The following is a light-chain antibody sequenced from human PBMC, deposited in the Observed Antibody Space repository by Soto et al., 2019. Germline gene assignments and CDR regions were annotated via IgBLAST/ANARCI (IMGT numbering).Light chain of an antibody. CDR1: SSDVGGYNY. Sequence: QSALTQPASVSGSPGQSITISCTGTSSDVGGYNYVSWYQQHPGKAPKLMIYDVSNRPSGVSNRFSGSKSGNTASLTISGLQDEDEADYYCSSYTSRSTPCVFGNGTKVTVL. CDR3: SSYTSRSTPCV. CDR2: DVS. J-gene: IGLJ1*01. V-gene: IGLV2-14*01.